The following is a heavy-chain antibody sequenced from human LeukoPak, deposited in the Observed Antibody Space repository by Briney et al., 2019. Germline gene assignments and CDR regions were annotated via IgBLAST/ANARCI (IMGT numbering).Heavy chain of an antibody. CDR1: GYSFTVSY. CDR3: ARDLLRRAASGMLDS. V-gene: IGHV1-2*02. Sequence: GASVKVSCKASGYSFTVSYIHWVRQAPGQGFEWMGWINPNSGVTNYAQKFRGRATMTRDTSISTAYMELSRLRSDDTAVYYCARDLLRRAASGMLDSWGQGTLVTVSS. CDR2: INPNSGVT. J-gene: IGHJ4*02. D-gene: IGHD1-26*01.